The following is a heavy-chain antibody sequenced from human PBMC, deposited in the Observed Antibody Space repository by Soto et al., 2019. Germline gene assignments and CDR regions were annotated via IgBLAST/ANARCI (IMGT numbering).Heavy chain of an antibody. J-gene: IGHJ6*02. CDR2: INPSGGST. D-gene: IGHD5-12*01. CDR3: ARSGAIVALGDYYYGMDV. Sequence: ASVKVSCKASGYTLTSYYMHWVRQAPGQGLEWMGIINPSGGSTSYAQKFQGRVTMTRDTSTSTVYMELSSLRSEDTAVYYCARSGAIVALGDYYYGMDVWGQGTTVTVSS. V-gene: IGHV1-46*01. CDR1: GYTLTSYY.